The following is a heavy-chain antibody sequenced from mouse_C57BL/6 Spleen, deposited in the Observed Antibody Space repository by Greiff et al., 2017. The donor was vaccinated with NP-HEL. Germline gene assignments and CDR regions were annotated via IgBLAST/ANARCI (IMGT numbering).Heavy chain of an antibody. CDR2: ISSGSSTI. J-gene: IGHJ3*01. D-gene: IGHD1-1*01. V-gene: IGHV5-17*01. CDR3: ERGDYYGRVWFAY. Sequence: EVQGVESGGGLVKPGGSLKLSCAASGFTFSDYGMHWVRQAPEKGLEWVAYISSGSSTIYYAATVKGRFTISRDTAKNTLFLQMTSLRSEDTAMYYCERGDYYGRVWFAYWGQGTLVTVSA. CDR1: GFTFSDYG.